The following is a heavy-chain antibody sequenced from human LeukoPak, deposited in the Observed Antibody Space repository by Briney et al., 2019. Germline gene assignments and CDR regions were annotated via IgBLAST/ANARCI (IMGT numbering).Heavy chain of an antibody. Sequence: PGGSLRLSCVASGFTFSIAWVTWVRQAPGKGLEWVANIVKHGNGKYYVDSVKGRFAISRDYASNSVFLQMDSLRAEDTSVYYCARDAGWGYYDLWGQGTPVTVSS. V-gene: IGHV3-7*01. CDR3: ARDAGWGYYDL. CDR2: IVKHGNGK. CDR1: GFTFSIAW. J-gene: IGHJ4*02. D-gene: IGHD1-26*01.